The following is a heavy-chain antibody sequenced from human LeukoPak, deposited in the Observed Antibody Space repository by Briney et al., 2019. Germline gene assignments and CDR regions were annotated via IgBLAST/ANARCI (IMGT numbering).Heavy chain of an antibody. Sequence: KTSQTLSLTCAISGDIVSSNSAAWNWIRQSPSRGLEWLGRTYYRSKWSTYYAVSVKSRITINPDTSKNQFSLQLNSVTPEDTAVYYCAREVDSSGYFSGWDWGQGTLVTVSS. D-gene: IGHD3-22*01. CDR3: AREVDSSGYFSGWD. J-gene: IGHJ4*02. CDR1: GDIVSSNSAA. CDR2: TYYRSKWST. V-gene: IGHV6-1*01.